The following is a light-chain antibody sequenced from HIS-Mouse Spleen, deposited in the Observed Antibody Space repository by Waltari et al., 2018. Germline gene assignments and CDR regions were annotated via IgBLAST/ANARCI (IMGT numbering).Light chain of an antibody. Sequence: QSALTQPASVSGSPGQSITISCTGTSSDGGSSNLVSWYQQHPGKAPKLMIYEGSNRPSGVSNRFSGSKSGNTASLTISGLQAEDEADYYCCSYAGSSTVVFGGGTKLTVL. CDR2: EGS. V-gene: IGLV2-23*01. J-gene: IGLJ2*01. CDR1: SSDGGSSNL. CDR3: CSYAGSSTVV.